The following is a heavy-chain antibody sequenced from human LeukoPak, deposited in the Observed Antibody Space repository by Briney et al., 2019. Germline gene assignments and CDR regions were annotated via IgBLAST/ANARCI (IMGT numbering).Heavy chain of an antibody. V-gene: IGHV3-64*01. D-gene: IGHD1-26*01. CDR2: ISTNGGST. Sequence: GGSLRLSCAASGFTFSSYAMHWVRQAPGKELEYVSSISTNGGSTYYANSVKGRFTISRDNSKNTLYLQMGSLRAEDMATYYCARGDSGSYYGAFDIWGQGTMVTVSS. CDR1: GFTFSSYA. J-gene: IGHJ3*02. CDR3: ARGDSGSYYGAFDI.